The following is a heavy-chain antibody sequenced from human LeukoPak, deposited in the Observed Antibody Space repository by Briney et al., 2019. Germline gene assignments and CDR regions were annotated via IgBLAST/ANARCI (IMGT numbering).Heavy chain of an antibody. V-gene: IGHV4-4*09. CDR1: GGSISSYY. Sequence: SETLSLTCTVSGGSISSYYWSWTRQPPGEGLEWIGYIYTSGSTNYNPSLKSRVTISVDTSKNQFSLKLSSVTAADTAVYYCARVRVEFGELLTYYYYYMDVWGKGTTVTVSS. J-gene: IGHJ6*03. CDR2: IYTSGST. D-gene: IGHD3-10*01. CDR3: ARVRVEFGELLTYYYYYMDV.